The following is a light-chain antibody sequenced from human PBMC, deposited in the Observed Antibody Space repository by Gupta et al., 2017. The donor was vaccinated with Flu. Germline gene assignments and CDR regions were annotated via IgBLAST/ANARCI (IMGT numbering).Light chain of an antibody. J-gene: IGLJ3*02. CDR1: NSNIGANT. V-gene: IGLV1-44*01. CDR3: AAWDDSLNGAV. CDR2: GSS. Sequence: SLLPRPPPAPGPPGPRVTISCYGSNSNIGANTVNWYQQLPGTAPKLLVYGSSQRTSGVPDRFSGSKSGTSASLAISGLQSEDEADYDCAAWDDSLNGAVFGGGTKLTVL.